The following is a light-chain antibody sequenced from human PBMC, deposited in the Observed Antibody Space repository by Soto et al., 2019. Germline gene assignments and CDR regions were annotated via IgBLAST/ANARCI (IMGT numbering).Light chain of an antibody. Sequence: QSVLTQPASVSESPGQSVTISCTGTSSDVGGYNYVSWYQQHPGKAPKLMIYEVNNRPSGISNRFSGSKSGNTASLTISGLQAEDEADYYCSSFTSTSTYGFGTGTKLTVL. CDR3: SSFTSTSTYG. J-gene: IGLJ1*01. CDR2: EVN. CDR1: SSDVGGYNY. V-gene: IGLV2-14*01.